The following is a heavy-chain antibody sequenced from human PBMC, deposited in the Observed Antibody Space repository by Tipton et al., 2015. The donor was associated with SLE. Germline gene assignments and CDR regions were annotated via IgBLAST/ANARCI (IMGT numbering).Heavy chain of an antibody. CDR1: GGSFSGYY. D-gene: IGHD5-18*01. Sequence: TLSLTCAVYGGSFSGYYWSWIRQPPGKGLEWIGEINHSGRTNYNPSLKSRVTISVETSKNHFSLRLSSVTAADTAVFYCARGSGGSSYGGVYYYSMDVWGKGTTVTVSS. J-gene: IGHJ6*03. CDR3: ARGSGGSSYGGVYYYSMDV. V-gene: IGHV4-34*01. CDR2: INHSGRT.